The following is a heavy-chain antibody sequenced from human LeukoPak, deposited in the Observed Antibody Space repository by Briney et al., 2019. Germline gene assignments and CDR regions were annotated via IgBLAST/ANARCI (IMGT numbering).Heavy chain of an antibody. Sequence: SETLSLTCVVSGGSISGYYWNWIRQSAGKGLEWIGRIYSSGNTTYNPSLESRVSMSVETSKKQLSLRLSSVTAADTAVYYCARGHLGSSSSSFDYWGQGTLVTVSS. D-gene: IGHD6-6*01. CDR1: GGSISGYY. CDR2: IYSSGNT. V-gene: IGHV4-4*07. CDR3: ARGHLGSSSSSFDY. J-gene: IGHJ4*02.